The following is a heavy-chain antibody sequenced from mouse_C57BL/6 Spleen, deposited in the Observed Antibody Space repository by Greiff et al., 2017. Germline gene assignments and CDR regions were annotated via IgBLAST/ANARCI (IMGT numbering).Heavy chain of an antibody. D-gene: IGHD6-1*01. CDR3: ATAEQGCFVY. J-gene: IGHJ3*01. CDR1: GYTFTSYW. V-gene: IGHV1-52*01. Sequence: QFQLQQPGAELVRPGSSVKLSCKASGYTFTSYWMHWVKQRPIQGLEWIGNIDPSDSNTHYNQKFKDKATLTVDKSSSTAYMQLSSLTSEDSAVYYCATAEQGCFVYGGQGTLVTVSA. CDR2: IDPSDSNT.